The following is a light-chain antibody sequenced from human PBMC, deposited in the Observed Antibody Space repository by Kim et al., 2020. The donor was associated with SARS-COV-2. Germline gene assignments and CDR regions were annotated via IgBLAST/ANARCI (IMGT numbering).Light chain of an antibody. CDR2: DIS. CDR3: QQRTNWL. V-gene: IGKV3-11*01. J-gene: IGKJ2*01. Sequence: EIVLTQSPATLSLSPGERATLSCRASQTVRSSFAWYQQKPGQPPRLLIYDISNMATGIPARFSGSGSGTDFTLTISSLEPEDSAVYYCQQRTNWLFGQGTKLE. CDR1: QTVRSS.